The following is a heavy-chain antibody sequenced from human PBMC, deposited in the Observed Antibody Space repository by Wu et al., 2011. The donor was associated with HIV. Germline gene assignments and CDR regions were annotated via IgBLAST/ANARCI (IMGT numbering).Heavy chain of an antibody. D-gene: IGHD6-13*01. V-gene: IGHV1-69*15. CDR2: IILIFGTA. CDR3: ARDLEYSTNWGAFDI. CDR1: GGTFRRYA. Sequence: QVQLVQSGAEVKKPGSSVKVSCKASGGTFRRYAISWVRQAPGQGLEWLGRIILIFGTANYAQKFQGRVTITADESTSTAYMELSSLRSEDTAVYYCARDLEYSTNWGAFDIWGQGTEVIVSS. J-gene: IGHJ3*02.